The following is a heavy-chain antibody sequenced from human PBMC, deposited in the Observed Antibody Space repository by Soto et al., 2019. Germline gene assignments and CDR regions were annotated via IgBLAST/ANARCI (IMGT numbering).Heavy chain of an antibody. CDR2: ISSSSSYI. D-gene: IGHD3-3*01. CDR1: GFTFSSYS. CDR3: AKDSEAYYDFWSAAGYYYYYMDV. J-gene: IGHJ6*03. Sequence: GGSLRLSCAASGFTFSSYSMNWVRQAPGKGLEWVSSISSSSSYIYYADSVKGRFTISRDNAKNTLYLQMNSLRAEDTAVYYCAKDSEAYYDFWSAAGYYYYYMDVWGKGTTVTVSS. V-gene: IGHV3-21*04.